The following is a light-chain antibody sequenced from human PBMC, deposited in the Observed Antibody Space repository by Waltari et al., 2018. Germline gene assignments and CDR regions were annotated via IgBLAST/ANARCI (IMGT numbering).Light chain of an antibody. CDR3: QSYDDSLSGGV. V-gene: IGLV1-40*01. Sequence: QSVLTQPPSVSGAPGQTVTISCAGSGPNLGAGYDVHWYQQVPGTAPKLLINHNTNRPSGVPERFSGSKSGTSASLAITGLQAEDEADYYCQSYDDSLSGGVFGGGTKLTVL. J-gene: IGLJ3*02. CDR1: GPNLGAGYD. CDR2: HNT.